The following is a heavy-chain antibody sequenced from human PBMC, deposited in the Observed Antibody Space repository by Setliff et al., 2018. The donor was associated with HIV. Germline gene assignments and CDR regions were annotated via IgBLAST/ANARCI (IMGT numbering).Heavy chain of an antibody. CDR3: ARSRPYNSALDY. Sequence: LRLSCEASGFTVSSSYMAWVRQAPGKGLEGVSTIYSDGSTYHRDSVKGRFTLSRDNSKNTVYLQVGSLRPDDTAMYYCARSRPYNSALDYWGQGTLVTVSS. J-gene: IGHJ4*02. CDR2: IYSDGST. V-gene: IGHV3-66*02. D-gene: IGHD6-25*01. CDR1: GFTVSSSY.